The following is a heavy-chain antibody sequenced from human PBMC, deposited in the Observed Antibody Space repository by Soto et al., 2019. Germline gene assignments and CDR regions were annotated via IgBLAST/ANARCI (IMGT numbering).Heavy chain of an antibody. Sequence: PSETLSLTCAVSGDSISSGHWWSWVRQPPGKGLEWIGEIYHSGITKYNPSLRSRVSISVDKSKNQFSLKLNSVTAADKAVYYCARTDSYLDYWGQGTLVTVSS. J-gene: IGHJ4*02. CDR3: ARTDSYLDY. V-gene: IGHV4-4*02. CDR1: GDSISSGHW. CDR2: IYHSGIT.